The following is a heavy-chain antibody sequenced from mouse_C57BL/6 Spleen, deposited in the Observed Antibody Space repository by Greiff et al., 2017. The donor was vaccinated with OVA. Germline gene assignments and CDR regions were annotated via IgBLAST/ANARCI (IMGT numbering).Heavy chain of an antibody. J-gene: IGHJ3*01. CDR3: TTSYYDGSSYVAWFAY. Sequence: EVQLQQSGAELVRPGASVKLSCTASGFNIKDYYMHWVKQRPEQGLEWIGRIDPEDGDTEYAPKFPGKATMTADTSSNTAYLQLSSLTSEDTAVYYSTTSYYDGSSYVAWFAYWGRGTLVTISA. CDR1: GFNIKDYY. V-gene: IGHV14-1*01. CDR2: IDPEDGDT. D-gene: IGHD1-1*01.